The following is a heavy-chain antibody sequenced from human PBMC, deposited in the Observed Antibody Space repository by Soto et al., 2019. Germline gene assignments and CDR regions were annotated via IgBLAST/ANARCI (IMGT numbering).Heavy chain of an antibody. CDR1: GYSFTSYG. V-gene: IGHV1-18*04. D-gene: IGHD1-20*01. CDR3: AIDPPITGSLRGTPLRAV. J-gene: IGHJ6*04. Sequence: QIQLVQSGAEVKKPGASVKVSCKASGYSFTSYGISWVRQAPGQGLEWIGWISAYNGNTNYEQKFQGRVAMTTDTSTNTAYLELRTLRSDDAAVYYCAIDPPITGSLRGTPLRAVWGKGTTVTVSS. CDR2: ISAYNGNT.